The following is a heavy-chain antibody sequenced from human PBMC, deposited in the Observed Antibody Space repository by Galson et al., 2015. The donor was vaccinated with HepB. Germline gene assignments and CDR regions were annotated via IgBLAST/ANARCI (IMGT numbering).Heavy chain of an antibody. D-gene: IGHD4-17*01. CDR3: ARDVYDYGVGGYFDY. CDR2: IIPILGIA. J-gene: IGHJ4*02. V-gene: IGHV1-69*04. CDR1: GGTFSSYA. Sequence: SVKVSCKASGGTFSSYAISWVRQAPGQGLEWMGRIIPILGIANYAQKSQGRVTITADKSTSTAYMELSSLRSEDTAVYYCARDVYDYGVGGYFDYWGQGTLVTVSS.